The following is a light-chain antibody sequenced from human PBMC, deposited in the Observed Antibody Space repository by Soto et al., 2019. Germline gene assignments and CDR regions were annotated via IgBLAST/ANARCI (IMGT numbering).Light chain of an antibody. Sequence: EIVLTQSPGTLSLSPGERATRSCRASQSVSSSYLAWYQQKPGQAPRLLIYGASSRATGIPDRFSGSGSGTDFTLTISTLEPEDFAVYYCQQYGSSPQTFGQGTKVEIK. CDR2: GAS. J-gene: IGKJ1*01. V-gene: IGKV3-20*01. CDR1: QSVSSSY. CDR3: QQYGSSPQT.